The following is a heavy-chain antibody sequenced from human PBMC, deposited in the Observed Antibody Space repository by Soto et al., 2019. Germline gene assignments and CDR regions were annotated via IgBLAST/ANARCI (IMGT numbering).Heavy chain of an antibody. Sequence: SGPTLVNPTQTLTLTCTFSGFSLTTTGMCVSWIRQPPGKALEWLALIDWDDDKYYSTSLKTRLTISKDTSKNQVVLTVTNVDPVDTGTYYCARVSAAGAYYFYGMDVWGQGTTVTSP. D-gene: IGHD6-13*01. CDR3: ARVSAAGAYYFYGMDV. CDR2: IDWDDDK. CDR1: GFSLTTTGMC. V-gene: IGHV2-70*01. J-gene: IGHJ6*02.